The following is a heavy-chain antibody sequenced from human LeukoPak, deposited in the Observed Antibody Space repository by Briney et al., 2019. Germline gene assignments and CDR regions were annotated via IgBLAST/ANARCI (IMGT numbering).Heavy chain of an antibody. CDR3: AIATTGRGAFGS. V-gene: IGHV3-7*01. J-gene: IGHJ4*02. D-gene: IGHD1-1*01. Sequence: GGSLRLSCAASGFTFSDFWMSWVRQAPGKGLECVASTNEAGGHKYYVDSVKGRFTISRDNSKNSLSLQMNSLTAEDTAIYYCAIATTGRGAFGSWGQGTLVSVSS. CDR2: TNEAGGHK. CDR1: GFTFSDFW.